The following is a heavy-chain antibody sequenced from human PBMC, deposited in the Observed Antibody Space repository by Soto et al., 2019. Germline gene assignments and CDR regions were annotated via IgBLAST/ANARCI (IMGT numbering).Heavy chain of an antibody. Sequence: SETLSLTCAVSGGSISSGGYSWSWIRQPPGKGLEWIGYIYHSGSTYYNPSLRSRVTISVDRSKNQFSLKLSSVTAADTAVYYCASQPRYGSGSGYFQHWGQGTLVTVSS. V-gene: IGHV4-30-2*01. CDR3: ASQPRYGSGSGYFQH. D-gene: IGHD3-10*01. J-gene: IGHJ1*01. CDR2: IYHSGST. CDR1: GGSISSGGYS.